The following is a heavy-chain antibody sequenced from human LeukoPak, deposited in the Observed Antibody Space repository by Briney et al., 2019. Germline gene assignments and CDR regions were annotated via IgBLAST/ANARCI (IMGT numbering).Heavy chain of an antibody. CDR3: ARAEMYSSSSPISDY. V-gene: IGHV3-72*01. D-gene: IGHD6-6*01. J-gene: IGHJ4*02. Sequence: GGSLRLSCAASGFTFSNAWMSWVRQAPGKGLEWVGRSRNKANSYTTEYAASVKGRFTISRDDSRNSLFLQMNSLKSEDTAVYYCARAEMYSSSSPISDYWGQGTLVTVSS. CDR1: GFTFSNAW. CDR2: SRNKANSYTT.